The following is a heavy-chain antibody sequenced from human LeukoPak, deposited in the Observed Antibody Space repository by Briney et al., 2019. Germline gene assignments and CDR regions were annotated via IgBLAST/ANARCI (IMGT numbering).Heavy chain of an antibody. CDR3: ARLSGTFSCDY. D-gene: IGHD3-10*01. Sequence: SETLSLTCTVSGGSISSSSYYWGWIRQPPGKGLEWIGTIYYSGSTYYNPSLKSRVTISVDTSKNQFSLKLSSVTAADTAVYYCARLSGTFSCDYWGQGTLVTVSS. CDR2: IYYSGST. CDR1: GGSISSSSYY. V-gene: IGHV4-39*01. J-gene: IGHJ4*02.